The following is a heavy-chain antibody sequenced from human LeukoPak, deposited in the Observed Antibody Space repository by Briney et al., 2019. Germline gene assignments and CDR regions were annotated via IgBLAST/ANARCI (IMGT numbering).Heavy chain of an antibody. J-gene: IGHJ4*02. CDR2: IGTIICTT. D-gene: IGHD6-13*01. V-gene: IGHV3-48*03. Sequence: PGGSLRLSCAASGFTFGSYEMNWVRQAPGKGLEWVAYIGTIICTTYYADSVKGRFTVSRDDAKSSLYLQMSSLRAEDTAIYYCARSVYDLRGQRLVPGLDYWGQGTLVTVSS. CDR1: GFTFGSYE. CDR3: ARSVYDLRGQRLVPGLDY.